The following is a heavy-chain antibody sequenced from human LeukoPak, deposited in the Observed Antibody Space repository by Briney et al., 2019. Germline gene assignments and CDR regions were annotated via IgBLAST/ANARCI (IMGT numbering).Heavy chain of an antibody. CDR2: ISWNSGSI. Sequence: PGGSLRLSCAASGFTFDDYAMHWVRQAPGKGLEWVSGISWNSGSIGYADSVKGRFTISRDNSKNTLYLQMNSLRAEDTAVYYCAKDGRFPERSDPWGQGTLVTVSS. D-gene: IGHD1-14*01. V-gene: IGHV3-9*01. CDR3: AKDGRFPERSDP. CDR1: GFTFDDYA. J-gene: IGHJ5*02.